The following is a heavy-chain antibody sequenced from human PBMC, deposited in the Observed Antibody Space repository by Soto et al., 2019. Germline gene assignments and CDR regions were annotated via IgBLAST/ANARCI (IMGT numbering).Heavy chain of an antibody. J-gene: IGHJ6*02. Sequence: ASVKVSCKASGYTFTSYDINWVRQATGQGLEWMGWMNPNSGNTGYAQKFQGRVTMTRNTSISTAYMELSSLRSEDTAVYYCARVGVEVFGVVTDYYGMDVWGQGTTVTVSS. CDR3: ARVGVEVFGVVTDYYGMDV. CDR1: GYTFTSYD. V-gene: IGHV1-8*01. CDR2: MNPNSGNT. D-gene: IGHD3-3*01.